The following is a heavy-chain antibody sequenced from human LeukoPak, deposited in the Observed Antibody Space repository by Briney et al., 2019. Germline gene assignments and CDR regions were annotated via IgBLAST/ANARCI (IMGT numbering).Heavy chain of an antibody. Sequence: ASVKVSCKASGYTFTSYGISWVRQAPGQGLEWMGWISAYNGNTNYAQKLQGRVTMTTDTSTSTAYMELRSLRSDDTAVYYCAREAEPTNYYGMDVWSQGTTVTVSS. V-gene: IGHV1-18*01. D-gene: IGHD5-12*01. CDR3: AREAEPTNYYGMDV. CDR2: ISAYNGNT. J-gene: IGHJ6*02. CDR1: GYTFTSYG.